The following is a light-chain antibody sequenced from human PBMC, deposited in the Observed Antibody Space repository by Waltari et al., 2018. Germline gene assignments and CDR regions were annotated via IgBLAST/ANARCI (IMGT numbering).Light chain of an antibody. CDR1: QGISVN. CDR2: DAS. CDR3: QQYYYWPLT. V-gene: IGKV3-15*01. J-gene: IGKJ1*01. Sequence: ETKLTQSPVPLSVSPGGRATLSCRASQGISVNLAWYQQKPGQSPRLLIYDASNRATEIPARFSGSGSGTEFALTISSLQSEDLAVYYCQQYYYWPLTFGQGTKVDIK.